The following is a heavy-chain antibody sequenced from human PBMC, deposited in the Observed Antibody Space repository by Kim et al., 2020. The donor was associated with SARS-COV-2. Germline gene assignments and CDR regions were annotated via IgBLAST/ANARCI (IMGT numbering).Heavy chain of an antibody. D-gene: IGHD3-10*01. Sequence: SETLSLTCAVYGGSFSGYYWSWIRQPPGKGLEWIGEINHSGSTNYNPSLKSRVTISVDTSKNQFSLKLSSVTAADTAVYYCARRGDRTQLLWFGELSLWGSYYYGMDVWGQGTTVTVSS. CDR1: GGSFSGYY. V-gene: IGHV4-34*01. CDR3: ARRGDRTQLLWFGELSLWGSYYYGMDV. J-gene: IGHJ6*02. CDR2: INHSGST.